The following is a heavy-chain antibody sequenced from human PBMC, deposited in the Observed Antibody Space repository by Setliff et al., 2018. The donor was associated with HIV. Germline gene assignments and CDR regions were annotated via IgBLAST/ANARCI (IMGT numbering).Heavy chain of an antibody. CDR3: TRHRGSFDY. Sequence: PGGSLRLSCAASGFSNSALHWVRQAPGKGLEWVGRIRSKANNYATEYGASVKGRFIISRDDSKNMAYLQMNSLRTEDTAIYYCTRHRGSFDYWGLGTLVTVPQ. CDR2: IRSKANNYAT. V-gene: IGHV3-73*01. CDR1: GFSNSA. D-gene: IGHD1-26*01. J-gene: IGHJ4*02.